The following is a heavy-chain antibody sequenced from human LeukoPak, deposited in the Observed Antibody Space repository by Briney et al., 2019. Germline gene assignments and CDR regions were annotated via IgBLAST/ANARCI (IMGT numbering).Heavy chain of an antibody. D-gene: IGHD3-22*01. Sequence: TGGSLRLSCAASGFTFDDYGMSWVRQAPGKGLEWVSAISGSGGSTYYADSVKGRFTISRDNSKNTLYLQMNSLRAEDTAVYYCAKERMIVVPLGGYFDYWGQGTLVTVSS. CDR1: GFTFDDYG. CDR2: ISGSGGST. CDR3: AKERMIVVPLGGYFDY. V-gene: IGHV3-23*01. J-gene: IGHJ4*02.